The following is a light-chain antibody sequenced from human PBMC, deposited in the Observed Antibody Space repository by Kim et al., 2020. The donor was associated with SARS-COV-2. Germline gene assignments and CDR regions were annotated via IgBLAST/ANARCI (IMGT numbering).Light chain of an antibody. Sequence: EIVLTQSPGTLSLSAGEGATVSCRASQSVRSGSVAWYQQKPGQTPRLLIYGTSNRATGIPDRFSGSGSGTDFTLTITRLETEDFAVYYCQQYHDSSSTFGQGTKVDIK. CDR1: QSVRSGS. V-gene: IGKV3-20*01. CDR3: QQYHDSSST. J-gene: IGKJ1*01. CDR2: GTS.